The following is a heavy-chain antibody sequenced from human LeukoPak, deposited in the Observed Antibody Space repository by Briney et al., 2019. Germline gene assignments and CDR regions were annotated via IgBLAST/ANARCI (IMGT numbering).Heavy chain of an antibody. D-gene: IGHD3-10*01. CDR1: GGSISSYY. Sequence: KPSETLSLTCTVSGGSISSYYWSWIRQPPGKGLEWIGNIYDRGSTKYNPSLKSRVTISIDTSKNQFSLKLSPVTAADTAVYYCARDLSDYYGSGSYRPIDAFDIWGQGTMVSVSS. J-gene: IGHJ3*02. CDR2: IYDRGST. V-gene: IGHV4-59*12. CDR3: ARDLSDYYGSGSYRPIDAFDI.